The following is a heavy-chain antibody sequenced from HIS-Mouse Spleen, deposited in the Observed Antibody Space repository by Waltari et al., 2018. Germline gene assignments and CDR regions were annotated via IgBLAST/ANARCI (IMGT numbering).Heavy chain of an antibody. CDR1: GFPFRSCG. V-gene: IGHV3-33*01. J-gene: IGHJ4*02. CDR3: ARDSDSGSYFDY. CDR2: IWYDGSNK. D-gene: IGHD1-26*01. Sequence: QVQLVESGGGVVQPGRSLRLACAASGFPFRSCGMHWVRQAPGKGLEWVAVIWYDGSNKYYADSVKGRFTISRDNSKNTLYLQMNSLRAEDTAVYYCARDSDSGSYFDYWGQGTLVTVSS.